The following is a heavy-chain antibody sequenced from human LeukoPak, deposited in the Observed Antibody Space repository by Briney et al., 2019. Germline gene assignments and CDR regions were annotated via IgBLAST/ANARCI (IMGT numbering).Heavy chain of an antibody. CDR3: ARIIVVVPASRGFDP. Sequence: PSETLSLTCTVSGGSISSSSYYWGWIRPPPGKGLEWIGSIYYSGSTYYNPSLKSRVTISVDTSKNQFSLKLSSVTAADTAVYYCARIIVVVPASRGFDPWGQGTLVTVSS. CDR2: IYYSGST. J-gene: IGHJ5*02. V-gene: IGHV4-39*07. D-gene: IGHD2-2*01. CDR1: GGSISSSSYY.